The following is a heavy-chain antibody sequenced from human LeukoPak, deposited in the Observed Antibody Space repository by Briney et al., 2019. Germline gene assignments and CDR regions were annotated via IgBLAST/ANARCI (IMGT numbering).Heavy chain of an antibody. D-gene: IGHD3-22*01. CDR3: ARDYRPNYYDSSGYYGY. V-gene: IGHV1-18*01. CDR1: GYTFTSYG. J-gene: IGHJ4*02. CDR2: ISAYNGNT. Sequence: GASVKVSCKASGYTFTSYGISWVRRAPGQGLEWMGWISAYNGNTNYAQKLQGRVTMTTDTSTSTAYMELRSLRSDDTAVYYCARDYRPNYYDSSGYYGYWGQGTLVTVSS.